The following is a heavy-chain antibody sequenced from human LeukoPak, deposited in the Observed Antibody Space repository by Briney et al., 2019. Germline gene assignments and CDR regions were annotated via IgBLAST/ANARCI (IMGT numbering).Heavy chain of an antibody. V-gene: IGHV4-34*01. CDR2: INHSGST. CDR1: GGSFSGYY. CDR3: ARGLLVVVVPAAHRKFHNWFDP. D-gene: IGHD2-2*01. Sequence: SETLSPTCAVYGGSFSGYYWSWIRQPPGKGLEWIGEINHSGSTNYNPSLKSRVTISVDTSKNQFSLKLSSVTAADTAVYYCARGLLVVVVPAAHRKFHNWFDPWGQGTLVTVSS. J-gene: IGHJ5*02.